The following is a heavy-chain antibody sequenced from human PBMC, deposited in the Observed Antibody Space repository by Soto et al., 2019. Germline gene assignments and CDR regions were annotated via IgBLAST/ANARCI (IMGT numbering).Heavy chain of an antibody. J-gene: IGHJ4*02. D-gene: IGHD6-19*01. CDR1: GGSISSSSYY. CDR3: ARTLLYSSGWYYFDY. V-gene: IGHV4-39*01. CDR2: IYYSGST. Sequence: QLQLQESGPGLVKPSETLSLTCTVSGGSISSSSYYWGWIRQPPGKGLEWIGSIYYSGSTYYNPSLKSRVTISVDTSKNQFSLKLSSVTAADTAVYYCARTLLYSSGWYYFDYWGQGTLVTVSS.